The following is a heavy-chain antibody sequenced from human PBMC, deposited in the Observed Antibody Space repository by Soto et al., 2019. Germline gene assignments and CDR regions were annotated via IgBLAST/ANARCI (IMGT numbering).Heavy chain of an antibody. CDR2: IYHSGST. J-gene: IGHJ1*01. D-gene: IGHD1-26*01. V-gene: IGHV4-4*02. CDR3: ARAPYSGSYLGAEYFQH. CDR1: GGSISSSNW. Sequence: NPSETLSVTCAVSGGSISSSNWWSWVRQPPGKGLEWIGEIYHSGSTNYNPSLKSRVTISVDKSKNQFSLKLSSVTAADTAVYYCARAPYSGSYLGAEYFQHWGQGTLVTVSS.